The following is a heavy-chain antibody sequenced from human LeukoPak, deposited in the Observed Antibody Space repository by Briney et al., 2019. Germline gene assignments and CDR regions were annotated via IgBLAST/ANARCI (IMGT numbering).Heavy chain of an antibody. Sequence: SETLSLTCTVSGGSISSYYWSWIRQPPGKGLKWIGYIYYSGSTNYNPSLKSRVTISVDTSKNQFSLKLSSVTAADTAVYYCARTDYGEGPYYFDYWGQGTLVTVSS. D-gene: IGHD4-17*01. J-gene: IGHJ4*02. CDR2: IYYSGST. CDR1: GGSISSYY. V-gene: IGHV4-59*08. CDR3: ARTDYGEGPYYFDY.